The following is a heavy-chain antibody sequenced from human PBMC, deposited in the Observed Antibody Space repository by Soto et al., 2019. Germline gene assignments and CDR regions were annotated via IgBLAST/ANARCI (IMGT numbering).Heavy chain of an antibody. CDR3: AKNRDQTTMLTPGWYFDL. D-gene: IGHD4-4*01. CDR1: GFTFRSYG. Sequence: EVPLLESGGTLVQPGGSLRLSCAASGFTFRSYGMSWVRQAPGKGLEWVSGISGSGGSTYYADSVKGRFTISRDNSKNTLYLQMNSLRAEDTAVYYCAKNRDQTTMLTPGWYFDLWGRGTLVTVSS. V-gene: IGHV3-23*01. J-gene: IGHJ2*01. CDR2: ISGSGGST.